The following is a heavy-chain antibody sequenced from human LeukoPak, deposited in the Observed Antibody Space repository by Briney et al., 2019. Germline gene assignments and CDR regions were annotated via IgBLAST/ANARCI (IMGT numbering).Heavy chain of an antibody. CDR1: GGSFSGYY. J-gene: IGHJ4*02. V-gene: IGHV4-34*01. CDR3: ATGDSSGWETVRKFDY. Sequence: SETLSLTCAVYGGSFSGYYWSWIRQPPGKGLEWIGEINHSGSTNYNPSLKSRVTISVDTSKNQFSLKLSSVTAADTAVYYCATGDSSGWETVRKFDYWGQGTLVTVSS. D-gene: IGHD6-19*01. CDR2: INHSGST.